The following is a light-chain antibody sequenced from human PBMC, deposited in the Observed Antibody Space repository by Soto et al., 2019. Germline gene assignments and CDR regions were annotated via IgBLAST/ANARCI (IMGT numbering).Light chain of an antibody. CDR2: GAS. J-gene: IGKJ3*01. V-gene: IGKV3-20*01. Sequence: EIVLTQSPGTLSLSPGERATLSCRASQSVSSSYLAWYQQKPGQAPRLLIYGASSRATGIPDRFSGSGSGTDFTLTISRLETEDFAVYYCQKYGSYFGTGTKVDI. CDR1: QSVSSSY. CDR3: QKYGSY.